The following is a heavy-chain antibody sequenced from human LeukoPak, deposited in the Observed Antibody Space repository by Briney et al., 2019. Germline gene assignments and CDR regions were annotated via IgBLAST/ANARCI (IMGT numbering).Heavy chain of an antibody. J-gene: IGHJ3*02. CDR3: ARLNRGSSPRGVFDI. D-gene: IGHD2-8*02. Sequence: SETLSLTCTVSGGSIGSSSYYWNWIRQPPGKGLEWIGLIYYSGITSYNPSLKGRVTISVDTSRSQFSLKLSSVTAADTAVYYCARLNRGSSPRGVFDIWGQGTMVTVSS. CDR2: IYYSGIT. V-gene: IGHV4-39*07. CDR1: GGSIGSSSYY.